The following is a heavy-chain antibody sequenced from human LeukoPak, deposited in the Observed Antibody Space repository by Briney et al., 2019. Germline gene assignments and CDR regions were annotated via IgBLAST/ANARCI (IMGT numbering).Heavy chain of an antibody. D-gene: IGHD6-13*01. V-gene: IGHV1-3*01. Sequence: GASVKVSCKASGYTFTNYAIHWVRQAPGQRLEWMGWINAGSGDTKYSQKFQGRVTITRDTSASTAYMELSSLRSEDTAVYYCARTHSSSWYPADYWGQGTLVTVSS. CDR1: GYTFTNYA. J-gene: IGHJ4*02. CDR3: ARTHSSSWYPADY. CDR2: INAGSGDT.